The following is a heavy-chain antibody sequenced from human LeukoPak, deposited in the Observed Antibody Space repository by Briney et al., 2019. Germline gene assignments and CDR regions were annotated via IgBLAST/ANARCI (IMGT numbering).Heavy chain of an antibody. J-gene: IGHJ4*02. D-gene: IGHD2-2*01. CDR1: GSTFSTYW. V-gene: IGHV3-7*01. CDR3: ARHREGTTQVGLFNY. Sequence: PGRSLRLSCAASGSTFSTYWMTWVHQAPGKGLEWVANIRQDGGEKYYVDSVKGRFTISRDNAQNSLYLHINSLGAEDTAVYHCARHREGTTQVGLFNYWGQGTLVTVSS. CDR2: IRQDGGEK.